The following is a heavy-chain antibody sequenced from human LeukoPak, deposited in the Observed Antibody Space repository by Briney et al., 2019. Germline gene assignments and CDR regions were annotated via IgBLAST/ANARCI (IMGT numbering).Heavy chain of an antibody. J-gene: IGHJ4*02. CDR1: GFTVSSNY. V-gene: IGHV3-53*01. CDR3: ARESGYSYGLAGFFDY. D-gene: IGHD5-18*01. Sequence: GGSLRLSCAASGFTVSSNYMSWVRQAPGKGLEWVSVIYSDGRIHYADSVKGRFTISRDDSKNTLYLQMYSLRAEDTAVYYCARESGYSYGLAGFFDYWGQGTLVTVSS. CDR2: IYSDGRI.